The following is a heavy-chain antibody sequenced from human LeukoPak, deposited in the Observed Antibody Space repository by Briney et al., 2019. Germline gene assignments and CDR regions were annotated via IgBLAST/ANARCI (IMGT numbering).Heavy chain of an antibody. J-gene: IGHJ3*02. Sequence: GGPLRLSCAASGFTFSSYWMHWVRQAPGKGLVWVSHINSDGSSISYADSVKGRFTISRDNAKNTLYLQMNSLRAEDTAVYYCARAGGSDSSGYYQGAFDMRGQGTMVTVSS. CDR3: ARAGGSDSSGYYQGAFDM. V-gene: IGHV3-74*01. CDR2: INSDGSSI. D-gene: IGHD3-22*01. CDR1: GFTFSSYW.